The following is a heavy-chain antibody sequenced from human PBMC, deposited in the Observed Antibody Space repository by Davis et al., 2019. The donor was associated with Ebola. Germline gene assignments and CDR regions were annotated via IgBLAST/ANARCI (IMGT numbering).Heavy chain of an antibody. CDR2: IYYSGST. CDR3: TRRVPGQLDDY. V-gene: IGHV4-39*01. Sequence: MPSETLSLTCTVSGGSISSSSYYWGWIRQPPGKGLEWIGSIYYSGSTYYNPSLKSRVTISVDTSKNQFSLKLSSVTAADTAVYYCTRRVPGQLDDYWGQGTLVTVSS. CDR1: GGSISSSSYY. D-gene: IGHD6-6*01. J-gene: IGHJ4*02.